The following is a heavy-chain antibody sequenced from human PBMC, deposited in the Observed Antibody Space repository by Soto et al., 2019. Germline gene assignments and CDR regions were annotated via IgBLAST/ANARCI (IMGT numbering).Heavy chain of an antibody. Sequence: QVQLQESGPGLVKPSQTLSLTCTVSGGSISSGGYYWSWIRQHPGKGLEWIGYIYYSGSTYYNPSLKSRVTISVDTSKNQFSLKLSSVTAADTAVYYCARDRPPMTAVTPRYYYYGMDVWGQGTTVTVSS. J-gene: IGHJ6*02. CDR1: GGSISSGGYY. D-gene: IGHD4-4*01. CDR3: ARDRPPMTAVTPRYYYYGMDV. CDR2: IYYSGST. V-gene: IGHV4-31*03.